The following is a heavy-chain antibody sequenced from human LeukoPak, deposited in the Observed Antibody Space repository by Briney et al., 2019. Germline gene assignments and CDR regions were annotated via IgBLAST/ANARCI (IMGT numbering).Heavy chain of an antibody. D-gene: IGHD5-18*01. J-gene: IGHJ4*02. CDR2: IIPIFGTA. CDR1: GGTFSSYA. Sequence: ASVKVSCKASGGTFSSYAISWVRQAPGQGLEWMGGIIPIFGTANYAQKFPGRVTITTDESTSTAYMELSSLRSEDTAVYYCARVIGYSYGLHYWGQGTLVTVSS. V-gene: IGHV1-69*05. CDR3: ARVIGYSYGLHY.